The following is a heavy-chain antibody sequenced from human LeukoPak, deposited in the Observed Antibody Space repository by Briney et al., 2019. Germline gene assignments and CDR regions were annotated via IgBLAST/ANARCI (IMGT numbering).Heavy chain of an antibody. CDR3: ARGLRWPDF. Sequence: GGSLRLSCATSGLTFNIEWMNWVRQAAGKGLEWVANIKPDGSAKSYVDSVRGRFTIPRDNAKESLFLQMNSLRADDTAVYYCARGLRWPDFWGQGTLVTVSS. CDR2: IKPDGSAK. D-gene: IGHD4-23*01. J-gene: IGHJ4*02. CDR1: GLTFNIEW. V-gene: IGHV3-7*03.